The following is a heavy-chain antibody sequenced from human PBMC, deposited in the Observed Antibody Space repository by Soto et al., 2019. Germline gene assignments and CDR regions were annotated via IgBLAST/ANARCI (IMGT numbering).Heavy chain of an antibody. Sequence: QVQLVESGGGVVQPGRSLRLSCAASGFTFSSYGMHWVRQAPGKGLEWVAVISYDGSNKYYADSVKGRFTISRDNSKNTRYLQMNSLRAEDTAVYYCAKDVGGSYGGEVRYYFDYWGQGTLVTVSS. J-gene: IGHJ4*02. D-gene: IGHD1-26*01. V-gene: IGHV3-30*18. CDR2: ISYDGSNK. CDR3: AKDVGGSYGGEVRYYFDY. CDR1: GFTFSSYG.